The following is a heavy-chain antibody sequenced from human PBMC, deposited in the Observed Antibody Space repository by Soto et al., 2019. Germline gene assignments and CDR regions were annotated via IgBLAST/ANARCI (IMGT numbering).Heavy chain of an antibody. CDR3: AVPYYYGSGSYPTYSSSYGMDV. CDR1: GYSFTSYW. V-gene: IGHV5-10-1*01. Sequence: GESLKISCKGSGYSFTSYWISWVRQMPGKGLEWMGRIDPSDSYTNYSPSFQGHVTISADKSISTAYLQWSSLKASDTAMYYCAVPYYYGSGSYPTYSSSYGMDVWGQGTTVTVSS. D-gene: IGHD3-10*01. J-gene: IGHJ6*02. CDR2: IDPSDSYT.